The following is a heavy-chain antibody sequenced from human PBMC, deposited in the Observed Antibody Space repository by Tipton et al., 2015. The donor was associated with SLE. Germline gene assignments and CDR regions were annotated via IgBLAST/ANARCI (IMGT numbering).Heavy chain of an antibody. CDR1: GGSVSGHY. D-gene: IGHD2-2*01. CDR2: IYYSGST. J-gene: IGHJ6*03. CDR3: ARARCSSTSCYGPYYYYMDV. Sequence: TLSLTCAVYGGSVSGHYWSWIRQPPGKGLEWIGYIYYSGSTYYNPSLKSRVTISVDTSKNQFSLKLSSVTAADTAVYYCARARCSSTSCYGPYYYYMDVWGKGTTVTVSS. V-gene: IGHV4-30-4*08.